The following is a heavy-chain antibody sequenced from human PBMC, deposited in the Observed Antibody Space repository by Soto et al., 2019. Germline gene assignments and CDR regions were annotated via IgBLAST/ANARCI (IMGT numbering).Heavy chain of an antibody. CDR1: GFTFSIYG. CDR2: ISYDGSNK. D-gene: IGHD3-3*01. J-gene: IGHJ4*02. CDR3: AKVGNRRFLEWLFIDY. Sequence: GGSLRLSCAASGFTFSIYGMHWVRQAPGKGLEWVAVISYDGSNKYYADSVKGRFTISRDNSKNTLYLQMNSLRAEDTAVYYCAKVGNRRFLEWLFIDYWGQGTLVTVSS. V-gene: IGHV3-30*18.